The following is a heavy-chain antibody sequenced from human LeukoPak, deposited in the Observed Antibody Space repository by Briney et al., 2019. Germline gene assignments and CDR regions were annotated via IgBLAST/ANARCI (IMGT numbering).Heavy chain of an antibody. CDR3: ARGGYGSGRPYTRPYYYYYMDV. Sequence: ASVKVSCKASGYTFTGYYMHWVRQAPGQGLEWMGWINPNSGGTNYAQKFQGRVTMTRDTSISTAYMELSRLRSDDTAVYYCARGGYGSGRPYTRPYYYYYMDVWGKGTTATISS. V-gene: IGHV1-2*02. CDR2: INPNSGGT. D-gene: IGHD3-10*01. J-gene: IGHJ6*03. CDR1: GYTFTGYY.